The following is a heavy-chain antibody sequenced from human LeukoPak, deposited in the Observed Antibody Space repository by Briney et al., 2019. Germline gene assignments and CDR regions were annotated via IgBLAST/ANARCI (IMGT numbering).Heavy chain of an antibody. J-gene: IGHJ6*02. CDR2: FDPEDGET. CDR1: GYTLTESS. Sequence: ASVKVSCKVSGYTLTESSMHWVRQAPGKGLEWMGGFDPEDGETIYAQKFQGRVTMTEDTSTDTAYMELSSLRSEDTAVYYCATGRPPFYDFSLYGMDVWGQGTTVTVSS. V-gene: IGHV1-24*01. CDR3: ATGRPPFYDFSLYGMDV. D-gene: IGHD3-3*01.